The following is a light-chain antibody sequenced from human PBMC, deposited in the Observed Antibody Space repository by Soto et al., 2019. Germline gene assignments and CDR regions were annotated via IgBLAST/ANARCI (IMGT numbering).Light chain of an antibody. J-gene: IGLJ1*01. Sequence: QSVLTQPPSASGTPGQRVTISCSGGSSNIGSYTVNWYQQLPGTAPKLLIFSNNLRPSGVPDRFSGSKSGTSASLAISGLQSEDEADYYCAAWDDSLNVYGFGSGTKSPS. V-gene: IGLV1-44*01. CDR1: SSNIGSYT. CDR2: SNN. CDR3: AAWDDSLNVYG.